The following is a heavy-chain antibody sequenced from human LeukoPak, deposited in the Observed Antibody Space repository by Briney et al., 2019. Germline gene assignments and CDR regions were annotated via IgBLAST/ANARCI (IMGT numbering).Heavy chain of an antibody. CDR2: IKKDGSEK. D-gene: IGHD2-2*01. CDR3: AREGDIVSVPTAWRFDP. CDR1: GFTVSSNY. V-gene: IGHV3-7*01. Sequence: GGSLRLSCAASGFTVSSNYMSWVRRAPGKGLEWVANIKKDGSEKYYVDSVKGRFTISRDNAKNSLYLQMNSLRAEDTAVYYCAREGDIVSVPTAWRFDPWGQGTLVTVSS. J-gene: IGHJ5*02.